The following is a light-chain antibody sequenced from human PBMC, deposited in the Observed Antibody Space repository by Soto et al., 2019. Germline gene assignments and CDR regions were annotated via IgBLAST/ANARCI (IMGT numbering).Light chain of an antibody. CDR3: QHYDGSPRT. J-gene: IGKJ2*01. CDR1: QSVRSNY. CDR2: GVF. V-gene: IGKV3-20*01. Sequence: ETVLTQSPGTVSLYPGERATLSCTTSQSVRSNYLAWYQQKPGQAPRLVVYGVFNRATGIPARFSGSGSGTDFTLTISGLEPEDSAVYYCQHYDGSPRTFCQGTKLEI.